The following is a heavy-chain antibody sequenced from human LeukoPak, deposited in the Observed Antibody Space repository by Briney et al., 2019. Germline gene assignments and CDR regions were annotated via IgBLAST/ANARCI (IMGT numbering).Heavy chain of an antibody. D-gene: IGHD3-10*01. V-gene: IGHV3-64*01. J-gene: IGHJ6*03. CDR2: ISSNGGST. Sequence: GGSLRLSCAASGFTLSSYAMHWVRQAPGKGLEYVSAISSNGGSTYYANSVKGRFTISRDNSENTLYLQMGSLRAEDMAVYYCARDRSRYYYYYYMDVWGKGTTVTVSS. CDR3: ARDRSRYYYYYYMDV. CDR1: GFTLSSYA.